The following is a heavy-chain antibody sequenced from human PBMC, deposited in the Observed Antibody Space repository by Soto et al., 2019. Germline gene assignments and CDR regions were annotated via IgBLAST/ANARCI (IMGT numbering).Heavy chain of an antibody. CDR3: ARGITLPTPLDY. D-gene: IGHD1-20*01. Sequence: QVQLVQSGAEEKKPGASVKVSCKASGYTFTSYAMHWVRQAPGQRLEWMRWNNAGNGNTKYSQKFQGRVTITRDTSASTAYMELSSARSEDTAVYYCARGITLPTPLDYWGQGTLVTVSS. CDR1: GYTFTSYA. CDR2: NNAGNGNT. J-gene: IGHJ4*02. V-gene: IGHV1-3*05.